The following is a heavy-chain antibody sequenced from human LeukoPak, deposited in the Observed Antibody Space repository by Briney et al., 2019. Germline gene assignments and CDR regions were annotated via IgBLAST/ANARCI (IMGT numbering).Heavy chain of an antibody. CDR1: GYTFTDYY. Sequence: ASVKVSRKASGYTFTDYYMHWVGQAPGQGFEWMGWINPNDGDTNYAQKFQGRVTMTRDTSISTAHMEVSRLRSDDTAVYYCARANFLYCSSSTCLFDYWGQGTLVTVSS. V-gene: IGHV1-2*02. D-gene: IGHD2-2*01. CDR3: ARANFLYCSSSTCLFDY. CDR2: INPNDGDT. J-gene: IGHJ4*02.